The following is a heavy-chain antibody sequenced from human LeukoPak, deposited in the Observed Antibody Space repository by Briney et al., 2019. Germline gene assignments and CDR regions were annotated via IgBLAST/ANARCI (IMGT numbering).Heavy chain of an antibody. D-gene: IGHD3-3*01. Sequence: AASVKVSCKASGYTFTGYYMHWVRQAPGQGLEWMGWINPNSGGTNYAQKFQGRVTMTRDTSISTAYMELSRLRSDDTAVYYCARDIRVTIFGVADFDYWGQGTLVTVSS. CDR3: ARDIRVTIFGVADFDY. V-gene: IGHV1-2*02. CDR1: GYTFTGYY. CDR2: INPNSGGT. J-gene: IGHJ4*02.